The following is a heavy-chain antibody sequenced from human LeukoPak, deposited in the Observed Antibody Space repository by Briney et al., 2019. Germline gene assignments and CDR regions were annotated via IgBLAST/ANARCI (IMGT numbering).Heavy chain of an antibody. Sequence: ASVKVSFKPSGYTFTAYYMHWVRQAPGQGLEWTGIINPGGGSTSYAQKFQGRVTMTRDTSTSSVYMELSSLRSEDTAVYYCARGAIAAGGPYYYGMDVWGQGTTVTVAS. CDR2: INPGGGST. CDR1: GYTFTAYY. CDR3: ARGAIAAGGPYYYGMDV. D-gene: IGHD6-13*01. J-gene: IGHJ6*02. V-gene: IGHV1-46*01.